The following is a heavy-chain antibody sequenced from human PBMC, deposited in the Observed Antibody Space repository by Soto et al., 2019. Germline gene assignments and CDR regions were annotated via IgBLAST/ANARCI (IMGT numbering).Heavy chain of an antibody. CDR3: ARASPRYYDFWSGLHYYYYGMDV. Sequence: QVQLVESGGGLVKPGGSLRLSCAASGFTFSDYYMSWIRQAPGKGLEWVSYISSSSSYTNYADSVKGRFTISRDNAKNSLYLQMNSLRAADTAVYYCARASPRYYDFWSGLHYYYYGMDVWGQGTTVTVSS. CDR2: ISSSSSYT. D-gene: IGHD3-3*01. CDR1: GFTFSDYY. J-gene: IGHJ6*02. V-gene: IGHV3-11*06.